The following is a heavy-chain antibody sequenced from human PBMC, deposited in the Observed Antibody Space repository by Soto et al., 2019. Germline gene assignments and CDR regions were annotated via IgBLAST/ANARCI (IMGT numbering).Heavy chain of an antibody. CDR2: ISASDGST. Sequence: VQSGGEVKKPGASVRVSCKASGYAFSFGFSWVRQAPGQGLEWMGWISASDGSTNSAQKFRGRIPLTTDTSTNKAYLDLLSLTSHDTAVYFCATYYFGSGSYYRFDNWGQGTLVTVSS. D-gene: IGHD3-10*01. CDR1: GYAFSFG. J-gene: IGHJ4*02. V-gene: IGHV1-18*01. CDR3: ATYYFGSGSYYRFDN.